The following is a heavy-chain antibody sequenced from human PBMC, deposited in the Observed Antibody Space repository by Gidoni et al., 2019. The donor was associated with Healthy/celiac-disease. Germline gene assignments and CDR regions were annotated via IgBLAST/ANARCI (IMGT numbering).Heavy chain of an antibody. Sequence: QLQLQESGPGLVKPSETLSLTCTVSGGPTSSSSYYWGWIRQPPGKGLEWIGSIYYSGSTYYNPSLKSRGTISVDTSKNQFSLKLSSVTAADTAVYYCARHLEWLDNWFDPWGQGTLVTVSS. D-gene: IGHD3-3*01. CDR3: ARHLEWLDNWFDP. CDR1: GGPTSSSSYY. CDR2: IYYSGST. J-gene: IGHJ5*02. V-gene: IGHV4-39*01.